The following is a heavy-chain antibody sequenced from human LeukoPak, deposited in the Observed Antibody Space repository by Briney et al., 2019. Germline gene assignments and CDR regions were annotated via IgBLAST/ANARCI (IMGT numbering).Heavy chain of an antibody. D-gene: IGHD3-10*01. V-gene: IGHV1-46*02. Sequence: ASVKVSCKAPGNTFNTYYMHWVRQAPGHGLEWMGVIDPFSHATHYAQKFQGRVTMTRDMSTSTVYMELSSLRSEDTAVYYCARDNQGGGSGMPFDYWGQGTLATVSS. J-gene: IGHJ4*02. CDR2: IDPFSHAT. CDR3: ARDNQGGGSGMPFDY. CDR1: GNTFNTYY.